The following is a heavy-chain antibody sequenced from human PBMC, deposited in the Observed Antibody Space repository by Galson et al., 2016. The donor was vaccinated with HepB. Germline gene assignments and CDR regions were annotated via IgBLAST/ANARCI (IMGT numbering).Heavy chain of an antibody. D-gene: IGHD6-19*01. J-gene: IGHJ4*02. V-gene: IGHV3-74*01. CDR1: GFTFNSYW. CDR2: INTDGSST. Sequence: SLRLSCAASGFTFNSYWIHWVRQVPGKGLVWVSYINTDGSSTSYADSVKGRFTISGDNAKNTLYLQMDSLRAEDTAIYYCARGFVEWLSSWGQGTQVTVSS. CDR3: ARGFVEWLSS.